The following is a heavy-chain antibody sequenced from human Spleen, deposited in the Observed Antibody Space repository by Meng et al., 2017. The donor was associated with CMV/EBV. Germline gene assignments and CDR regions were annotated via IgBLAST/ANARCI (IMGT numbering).Heavy chain of an antibody. J-gene: IGHJ4*02. Sequence: ASVKVSCKASGYTFTGYYMHWVRQAPGQGLEWMGWINPNSGGTNYAQKFQGRVTMTRDTSTSTVYMDLSSLRSEDTAVYYCAVVYYESSGCTLYYFDYWGPGTLVTVSS. V-gene: IGHV1-2*02. CDR3: AVVYYESSGCTLYYFDY. D-gene: IGHD3-22*01. CDR1: GYTFTGYY. CDR2: INPNSGGT.